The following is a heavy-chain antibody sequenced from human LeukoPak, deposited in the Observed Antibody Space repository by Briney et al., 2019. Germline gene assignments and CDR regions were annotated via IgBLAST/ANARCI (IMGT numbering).Heavy chain of an antibody. V-gene: IGHV1-8*01. J-gene: IGHJ1*01. Sequence: GASVKVSCKASGYTFTSYDINWVRQATGQGLEWMGWMNPNSGNTGYAQKFQGRVTMTRNTSISTAYMGLSSLRSEDTAVYYCARGRSWELPDYFQLWGQGTLVTVSS. CDR1: GYTFTSYD. CDR2: MNPNSGNT. CDR3: ARGRSWELPDYFQL. D-gene: IGHD1-26*01.